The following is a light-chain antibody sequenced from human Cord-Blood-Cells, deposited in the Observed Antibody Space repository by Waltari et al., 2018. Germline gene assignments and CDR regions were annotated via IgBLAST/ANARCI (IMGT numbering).Light chain of an antibody. V-gene: IGKV4-1*01. CDR1: PSVLYISNNKNY. Sequence: DIVMTQSPDSLAVSLRESATITCNPSPSVLYISNNKNYLAWYQQKPGQPPKLVIYWASTRDTAVPDRFSGSGSGTDFTLTISSLQAEDVAVYYCQQYYSTPYTFGQRTKLEIK. CDR3: QQYYSTPYT. CDR2: WAS. J-gene: IGKJ2*01.